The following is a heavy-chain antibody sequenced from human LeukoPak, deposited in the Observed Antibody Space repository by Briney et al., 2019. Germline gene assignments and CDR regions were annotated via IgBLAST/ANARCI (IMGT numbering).Heavy chain of an antibody. CDR3: ARHFAPEAWFQAP. CDR2: IHYSGST. Sequence: SETLSLTCTVSGGSSSSYYWGWIRQPPGKGLEWIGSIHYSGSTYYNPSLKSRVTISVDTSKNQFSLKLSSVTAADTAVYYCARHFAPEAWFQAPWGQGTLVTVSS. J-gene: IGHJ5*02. D-gene: IGHD3-10*01. CDR1: GGSSSSYY. V-gene: IGHV4-39*01.